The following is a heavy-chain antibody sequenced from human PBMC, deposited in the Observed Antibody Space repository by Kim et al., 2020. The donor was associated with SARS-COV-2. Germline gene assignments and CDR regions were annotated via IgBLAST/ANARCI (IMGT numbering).Heavy chain of an antibody. D-gene: IGHD2-8*01. CDR1: GFTFSSYG. Sequence: GGSLRLSCAASGFTFSSYGMHWVRQAPGKGLEWVAVISYDGSNKYYADSVKGRFTISRDNSKNTLYLQMNSLRAEDTAVYYCAKDLALMALWIHNTMDYWGQGTLVTVSS. CDR2: ISYDGSNK. J-gene: IGHJ4*02. V-gene: IGHV3-30*18. CDR3: AKDLALMALWIHNTMDY.